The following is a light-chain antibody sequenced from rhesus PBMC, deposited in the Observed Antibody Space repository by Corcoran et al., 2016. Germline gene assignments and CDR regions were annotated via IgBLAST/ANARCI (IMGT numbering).Light chain of an antibody. CDR2: DVN. CDR3: CSYTTSSTFV. Sequence: QSAPAQPPSVSGSPGQSVTISCAGTSSDIGRYDYVSWYQQHRGKAPKLLIYDVNKRPSGVSDRFSGSKSGSTASLTISGLQAEDEVDYYCCSYTTSSTFVFGSGTKLTVL. J-gene: IGLJ6*01. V-gene: IGLV2S7*01. CDR1: SSDIGRYDY.